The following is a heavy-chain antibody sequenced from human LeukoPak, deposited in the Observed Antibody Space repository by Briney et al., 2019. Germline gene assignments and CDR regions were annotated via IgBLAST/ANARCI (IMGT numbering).Heavy chain of an antibody. CDR1: GGSISSSRDY. CDR2: IYYSGST. J-gene: IGHJ4*02. V-gene: IGHV4-61*05. CDR3: ARGVNSGYFDY. Sequence: SETLSLTCTVSGGSISSSRDYWAWLRQPPGKGLEWIGYIYYSGSTNYNPSLKSRVTISVDTSKNQFSLKLTSVTAADTAVYYCARGVNSGYFDYCGQGTLVTVSS. D-gene: IGHD1-26*01.